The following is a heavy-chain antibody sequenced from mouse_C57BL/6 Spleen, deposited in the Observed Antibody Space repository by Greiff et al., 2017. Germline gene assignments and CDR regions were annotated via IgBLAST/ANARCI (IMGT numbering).Heavy chain of an antibody. J-gene: IGHJ2*01. CDR3: ARDGSFDY. D-gene: IGHD2-2*01. CDR1: GFTFSDYY. Sequence: EVQLVESEGGLVQPGSSMKLSCTASGFTFSDYYMAWVRQVPEKGLEWVANINYDGSSTYYLDSLKSRFIISRDNAKNILYLQMSSLKSEDTATXYCARDGSFDYWGQGTTLTVSS. CDR2: INYDGSST. V-gene: IGHV5-16*01.